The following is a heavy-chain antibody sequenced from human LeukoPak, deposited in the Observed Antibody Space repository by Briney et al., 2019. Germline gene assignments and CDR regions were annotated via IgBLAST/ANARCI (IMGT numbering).Heavy chain of an antibody. J-gene: IGHJ4*02. D-gene: IGHD1-7*01. Sequence: SETLSLTCAVSGYSISSGYYWGWIRQPPGKGLEWIGSIYHSGSTYYNPSLKSRVTISVGTSKNQFSLKLSSVTAADTAVYYCARAESGGTTSYYFDYWGQGTLVTVSS. V-gene: IGHV4-38-2*01. CDR3: ARAESGGTTSYYFDY. CDR2: IYHSGST. CDR1: GYSISSGYY.